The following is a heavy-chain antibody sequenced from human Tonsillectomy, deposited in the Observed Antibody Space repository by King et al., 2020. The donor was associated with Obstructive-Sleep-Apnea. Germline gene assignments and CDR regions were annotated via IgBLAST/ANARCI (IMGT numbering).Heavy chain of an antibody. V-gene: IGHV3-30-3*01. J-gene: IGHJ2*01. CDR1: RFTFSTYV. Sequence: VQLVESGGGVVQPGRSLTLSCVASRFTFSTYVLHWVRQAPGKGLEWVAFISFDGDNNSYADSVKGRFTVSRDNSKKTLFLLLNSRRTEDTAVYYCAGAVNSRRSFDLWGRGTLVTVSA. CDR2: ISFDGDNN. D-gene: IGHD4-17*01. CDR3: AGAVNSRRSFDL.